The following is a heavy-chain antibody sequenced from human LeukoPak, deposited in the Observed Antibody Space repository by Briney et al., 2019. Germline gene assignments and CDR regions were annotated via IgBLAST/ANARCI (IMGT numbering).Heavy chain of an antibody. Sequence: GGSLRLSCAASGFTFSKYWMLWVRHAPGKGLESVSRINADGTVTTYADSVKGRFTVSRDNADNTMFLQMNSVRDEDTAVYYCATKQWLAPPPDSWGQGTPVTVSS. CDR2: INADGTVT. CDR3: ATKQWLAPPPDS. J-gene: IGHJ4*02. CDR1: GFTFSKYW. D-gene: IGHD6-19*01. V-gene: IGHV3-74*01.